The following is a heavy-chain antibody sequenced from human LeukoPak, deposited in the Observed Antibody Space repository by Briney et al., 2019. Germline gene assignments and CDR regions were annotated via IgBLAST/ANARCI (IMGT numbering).Heavy chain of an antibody. Sequence: PSETLSLTCTVSGGSISDYYWSWIRQPPGKGLEWIAFIHYTGRTSYKPSLNSRVTISVDTSKNQFSLKLSSVTAADTAVYYCARGRVVATKEFDYWGQGTLVTVSS. CDR1: GGSISDYY. CDR2: IHYTGRT. V-gene: IGHV4-59*12. D-gene: IGHD5-12*01. CDR3: ARGRVVATKEFDY. J-gene: IGHJ4*02.